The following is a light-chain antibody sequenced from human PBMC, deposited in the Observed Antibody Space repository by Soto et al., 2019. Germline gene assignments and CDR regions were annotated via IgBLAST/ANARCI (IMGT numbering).Light chain of an antibody. CDR2: GAS. CDR3: QQYNNWFSIT. CDR1: QSVSGN. Sequence: EIVMTQSPATLSVSPGERATLSCRASQSVSGNLAWYQQKPGQAPRLLIYGASTRANGIPARFSGSGSGAEFTLTISSLQSEDFAAYYCQQYNNWFSITFGQGTRLEIK. J-gene: IGKJ5*01. V-gene: IGKV3-15*01.